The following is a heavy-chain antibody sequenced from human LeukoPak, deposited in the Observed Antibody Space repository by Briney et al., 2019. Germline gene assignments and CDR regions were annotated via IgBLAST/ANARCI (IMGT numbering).Heavy chain of an antibody. J-gene: IGHJ4*02. Sequence: GGSLRLSCAASGFTFSSNAMTWVRQAPGKGLECVSAITAGGDTPYYADSVKGRSTISRDNSKNTLYLQMNSLRAEDTAVYYCAKSGYNRFDYWGQGTLVTVSS. CDR1: GFTFSSNA. CDR3: AKSGYNRFDY. V-gene: IGHV3-23*01. CDR2: ITAGGDTP. D-gene: IGHD5-24*01.